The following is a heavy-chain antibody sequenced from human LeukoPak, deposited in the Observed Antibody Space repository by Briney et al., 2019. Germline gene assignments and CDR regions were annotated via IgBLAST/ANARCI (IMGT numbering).Heavy chain of an antibody. V-gene: IGHV3-30-3*01. CDR1: GFTFSSYA. Sequence: GGSLRLSCAASGFTFSSYAMHWVRQAPGKGLEWVAVISYDGSNKYYADSVKGRFTISRDNSKNTLYLQMNSLRAEDTAVYYCARGQQLLDWGQGTLVTVSS. CDR2: ISYDGSNK. CDR3: ARGQQLLD. D-gene: IGHD6-13*01. J-gene: IGHJ4*02.